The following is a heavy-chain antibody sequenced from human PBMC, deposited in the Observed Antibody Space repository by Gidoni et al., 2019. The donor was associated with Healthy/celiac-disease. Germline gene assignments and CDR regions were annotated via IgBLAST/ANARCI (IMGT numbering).Heavy chain of an antibody. V-gene: IGHV3-33*01. CDR1: GFTVSSYG. Sequence: QVQLVESGGGVVQPGRSLRPSCAASGFTVSSYGMHWVRQAPGKGLGWVAVIWYDGSNKYYADSVKGRFTISRDNSKNTLYLQMNSLRAEDTAVYYCARDGGSPPHDAFDIWGQGTMVTVSS. D-gene: IGHD1-26*01. CDR3: ARDGGSPPHDAFDI. CDR2: IWYDGSNK. J-gene: IGHJ3*02.